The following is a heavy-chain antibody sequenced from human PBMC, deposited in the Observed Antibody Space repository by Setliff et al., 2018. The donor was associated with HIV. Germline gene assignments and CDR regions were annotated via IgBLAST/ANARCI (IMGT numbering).Heavy chain of an antibody. D-gene: IGHD3-22*01. CDR1: GYTFTSYY. J-gene: IGHJ3*02. V-gene: IGHV1-46*01. CDR2: INPSGSGNT. Sequence: GASVKVSCKASGYTFTSYYMHWVRQAPGQGLEWMGIINPSGSGNTKYSEKFQGRVTLTSTAYMELSSLRSEDTAVYYCATFFLNTMTSCPACPDAFDIWGQGTMVTVSS. CDR3: ATFFLNTMTSCPACPDAFDI.